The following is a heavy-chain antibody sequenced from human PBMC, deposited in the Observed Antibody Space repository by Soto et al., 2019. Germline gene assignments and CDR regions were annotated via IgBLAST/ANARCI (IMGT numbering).Heavy chain of an antibody. CDR2: VTYEENEI. CDR3: VKEQSSGYWRTADY. V-gene: IGHV3-30*18. CDR1: GFTFSSCG. D-gene: IGHD5-12*01. Sequence: QVQLVESGGGVIQPGRSLRLSCAASGFTFSSCGMHWVRQAPGKGLEWVAVVTYEENEIHYADSVKGRFTISRDNSKYMVYLEMDSLRVEDTAVYYCVKEQSSGYWRTADYWGQGTLITVSS. J-gene: IGHJ4*02.